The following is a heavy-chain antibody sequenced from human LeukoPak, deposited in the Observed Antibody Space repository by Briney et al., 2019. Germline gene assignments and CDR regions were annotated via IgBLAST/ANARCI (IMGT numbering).Heavy chain of an antibody. D-gene: IGHD3-3*01. CDR1: GYSIVNYY. V-gene: IGHV4-4*09. Sequence: SETLSLTCTASGYSIVNYYWTWIRQPPGKGLEWIGYISASGSTKHNATLGSRISISLDASKSQVSLNLRSATAADTAVYYCARHKDDFRLGGWFDPWGPGILVTASS. CDR2: ISASGST. CDR3: ARHKDDFRLGGWFDP. J-gene: IGHJ5*02.